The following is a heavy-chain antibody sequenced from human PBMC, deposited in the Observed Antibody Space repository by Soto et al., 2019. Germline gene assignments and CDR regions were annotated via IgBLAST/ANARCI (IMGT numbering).Heavy chain of an antibody. V-gene: IGHV4-59*08. CDR2: IYYSGST. D-gene: IGHD3-3*01. CDR3: ARHIPKGHYDFWSGYYSPIYYYYMDV. Sequence: SETLSLTCTVSGGSISSFYWSWIRQPPGKGLEWIGYIYYSGSTNYNPSLKSRVTISVDTSKNQFSLKLSSVTAADTAVYYCARHIPKGHYDFWSGYYSPIYYYYMDVWGKGTTVTVSS. CDR1: GGSISSFY. J-gene: IGHJ6*03.